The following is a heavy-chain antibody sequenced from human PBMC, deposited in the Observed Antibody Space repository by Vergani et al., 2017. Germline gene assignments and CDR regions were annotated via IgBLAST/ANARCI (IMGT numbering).Heavy chain of an antibody. CDR3: AREVTMVRGVMRGLDYNYGMDV. CDR1: GGTFSSYA. D-gene: IGHD3-10*01. Sequence: QVQLVQSGAEVKKPGSSVKVSCKASGGTFSSYAISWVRQAPGQGLEWMGRIIPILGIANYAQKFQGRVTITADKSTSTAYMELSSLRSEDTAVYYCAREVTMVRGVMRGLDYNYGMDVWGQGTTVTVSS. J-gene: IGHJ6*02. V-gene: IGHV1-69*04. CDR2: IIPILGIA.